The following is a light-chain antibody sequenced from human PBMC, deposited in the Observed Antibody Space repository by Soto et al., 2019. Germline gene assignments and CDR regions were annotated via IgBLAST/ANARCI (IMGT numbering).Light chain of an antibody. V-gene: IGKV1-33*01. J-gene: IGKJ5*01. CDR1: QDISNY. CDR2: DAS. CDR3: QQYDNRPLT. Sequence: DIEMTQSPSSLSASVGDRVTITCQASQDISNYLNWYQQKPGKPPKLLIYDASNLETGVPSRFSGSGSGTDFTFTISSLQPEDIATYYCQQYDNRPLTFGQGTRLEIK.